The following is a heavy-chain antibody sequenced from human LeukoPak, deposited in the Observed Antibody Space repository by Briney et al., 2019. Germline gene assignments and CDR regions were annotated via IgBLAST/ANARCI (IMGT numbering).Heavy chain of an antibody. CDR1: GFTFSNYW. D-gene: IGHD5-24*01. Sequence: PGGSLRLSCAADGFTFSNYWMHWVRQAPGKGLVWVSRIKSDGRTNYADSVKGRFTISRDNAKNTVSLQMNSLRAEDTGVYYCARDNGGYNYDFWGQGTLVTVSS. CDR2: IKSDGRT. J-gene: IGHJ4*02. V-gene: IGHV3-74*01. CDR3: ARDNGGYNYDF.